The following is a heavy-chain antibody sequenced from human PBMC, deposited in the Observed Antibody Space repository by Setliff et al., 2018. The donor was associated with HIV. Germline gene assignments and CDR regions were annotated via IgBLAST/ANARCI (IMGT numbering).Heavy chain of an antibody. J-gene: IGHJ3*02. CDR1: GASISNHF. CDR3: ARDRRDLIFGVVKGAFDM. V-gene: IGHV4-59*11. Sequence: SETLSLTCTVSGASISNHFWSWIRQPPGKGLEWIAYISYNGDTNSSPSLKNRVTISVDMSKNQFSLRLGSVTAADTAIYYCARDRRDLIFGVVKGAFDMWDQGKMVTVSS. CDR2: ISYNGDT. D-gene: IGHD3-3*02.